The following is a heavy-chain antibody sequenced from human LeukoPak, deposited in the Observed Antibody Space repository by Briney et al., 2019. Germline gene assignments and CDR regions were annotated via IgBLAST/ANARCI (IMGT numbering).Heavy chain of an antibody. J-gene: IGHJ2*01. CDR1: GGSISSDY. Sequence: SETLSLTCTVSGGSISSDYWSWIRQPAGKGLEWIGRIYTSGSTNYNPSLKSRVTMSVDTSKNQFSLKLSSVTAADTAVYYCARDYIVVVPAATYWYFDLWGRGTLVTVSS. CDR2: IYTSGST. D-gene: IGHD2-2*01. CDR3: ARDYIVVVPAATYWYFDL. V-gene: IGHV4-4*07.